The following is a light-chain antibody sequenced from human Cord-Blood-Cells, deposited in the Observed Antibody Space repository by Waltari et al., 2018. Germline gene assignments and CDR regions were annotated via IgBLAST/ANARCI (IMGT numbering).Light chain of an antibody. CDR3: QQYGSSPFT. Sequence: EIVLTQSPGTLSLSPGERATLSCRASQSVSSSYLAWYQQKPGHAPRLLIYGASSRATGIPDRFSGSGSATDFTLTISRLEPEDFAVYYCQQYGSSPFTFGPGTKVDIK. V-gene: IGKV3-20*01. CDR2: GAS. J-gene: IGKJ3*01. CDR1: QSVSSSY.